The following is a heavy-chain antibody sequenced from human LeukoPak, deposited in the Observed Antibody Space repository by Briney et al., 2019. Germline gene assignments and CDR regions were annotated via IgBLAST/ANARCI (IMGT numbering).Heavy chain of an antibody. CDR3: AREGRERGFYYYYYGMDV. CDR1: GFTFSSYA. D-gene: IGHD1-26*01. V-gene: IGHV3-23*01. CDR2: ISGSGGST. Sequence: GGSLRLSCAASGFTFSSYAMSWVRQAPGKGLEWVSAISGSGGSTYYADSVKGRFTISRDNSKNTLYLQMNSLRAEDTAVYCCAREGRERGFYYYYYGMDVWGQGTTVTVSS. J-gene: IGHJ6*02.